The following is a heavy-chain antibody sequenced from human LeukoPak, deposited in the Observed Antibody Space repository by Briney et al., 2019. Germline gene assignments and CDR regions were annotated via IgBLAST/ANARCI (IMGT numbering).Heavy chain of an antibody. V-gene: IGHV3-11*01. CDR3: ARAAYNWS. CDR2: IDPSGTAL. CDR1: GFTLRDYV. D-gene: IGHD1-20*01. Sequence: GGSLRLSCAASGFTLRDYVMSWVRQAPGKGLEWVSYIDPSGTALFYADSVKGRFTISRDNGKNSLYLQLRSLRADDTAVYYCARAAYNWSWGQGTLVTVSS. J-gene: IGHJ4*02.